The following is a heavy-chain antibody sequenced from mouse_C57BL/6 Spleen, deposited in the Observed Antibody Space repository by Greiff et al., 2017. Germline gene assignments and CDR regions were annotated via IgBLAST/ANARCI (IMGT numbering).Heavy chain of an antibody. CDR2: IWGDGST. J-gene: IGHJ3*01. Sequence: VQLVESGPGLVAPSQSLSITCTVSGFSLTSYGVSWVRQPPGKGLEWLGVIWGDGSTNYHSALISRLSISKDNSKSQVFLKLNSLQTDDTATYYCAKRGDGYPGNFFAYWGQGTLVTVSA. CDR1: GFSLTSYG. CDR3: AKRGDGYPGNFFAY. V-gene: IGHV2-3*01. D-gene: IGHD2-3*01.